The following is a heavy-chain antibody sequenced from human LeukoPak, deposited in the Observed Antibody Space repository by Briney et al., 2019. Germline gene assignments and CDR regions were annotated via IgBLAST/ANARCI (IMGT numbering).Heavy chain of an antibody. CDR1: GFTFDDYA. V-gene: IGHV3-9*01. Sequence: GRSLRLSCAASGFTFDDYAMHWVRHAPGKGLEWVSGISWNSGSIGYADSVKGRFTISRDNAKNSLYLQMNSLRAEDTALYYFAKVGGGGSFDYGGQGTLVTVSS. J-gene: IGHJ4*02. D-gene: IGHD1-26*01. CDR3: AKVGGGGSFDY. CDR2: ISWNSGSI.